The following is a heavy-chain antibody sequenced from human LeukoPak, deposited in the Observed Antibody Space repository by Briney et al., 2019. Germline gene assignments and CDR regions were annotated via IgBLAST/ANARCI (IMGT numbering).Heavy chain of an antibody. J-gene: IGHJ4*02. D-gene: IGHD3-3*01. V-gene: IGHV3-23*01. CDR3: AKDKDLTKLGYFDY. CDR1: GFTFNSYA. CDR2: ISGSGDIT. Sequence: GGSLRLSCAASGFTFNSYAMSWVRQASGKGLEWVSSISGSGDITYFGDSVKGRFTISRDKSKNTLYLQMNSLRAEDTAVYYCAKDKDLTKLGYFDYWGQGTLVTVSS.